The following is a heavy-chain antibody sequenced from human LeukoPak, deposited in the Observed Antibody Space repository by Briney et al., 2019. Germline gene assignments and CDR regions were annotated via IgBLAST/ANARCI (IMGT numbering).Heavy chain of an antibody. CDR3: ARRDAFDI. J-gene: IGHJ3*02. V-gene: IGHV4-30-2*01. CDR1: GGSISSGGYY. CDR2: IYHSGST. Sequence: NTSQTLSLTCTVSGGSISSGGYYWSWIRQPPGKGLEWTGYIYHSGSTYYNPSLESRVTISVDRSKNQFSLKLSSVTAADTAVYYCARRDAFDIWGQGTMVTVSS.